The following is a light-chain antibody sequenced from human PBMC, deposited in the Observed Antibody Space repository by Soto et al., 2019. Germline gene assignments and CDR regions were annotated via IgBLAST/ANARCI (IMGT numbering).Light chain of an antibody. J-gene: IGLJ7*01. CDR1: SSDVGGYNY. CDR3: SSYTSSRTLV. CDR2: DVS. V-gene: IGLV2-14*01. Sequence: QSALTQPASVSGSPGQSITISCTGTSSDVGGYNYVSWYQQHPGKAPKLMIYDVSNRPSGVSNRFSGSKSGNTASLTISGIKAADEADYYCSSYTSSRTLVFGGGTQLTVL.